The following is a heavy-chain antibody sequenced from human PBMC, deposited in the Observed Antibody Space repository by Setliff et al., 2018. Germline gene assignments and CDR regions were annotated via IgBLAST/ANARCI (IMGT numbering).Heavy chain of an antibody. CDR3: ARGGYGSGNAYYFVS. D-gene: IGHD3-10*01. J-gene: IGHJ4*02. Sequence: SETLSLTCTVSGDSISDASIMAWIRQPPGKGLEFIGYVFYNGAAKYDPSLKSRVTMSVDTSKTQFSLKLNSMTTADTAVYYCARGGYGSGNAYYFVSWGQGTLVTVSS. V-gene: IGHV4-59*01. CDR2: VFYNGAA. CDR1: GDSISDAS.